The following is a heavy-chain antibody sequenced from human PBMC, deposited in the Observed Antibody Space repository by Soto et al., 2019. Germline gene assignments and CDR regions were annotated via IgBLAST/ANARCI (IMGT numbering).Heavy chain of an antibody. J-gene: IGHJ4*02. CDR2: IDPNSGDK. D-gene: IGHD3-3*01. CDR1: GYTFTGHF. Sequence: QVQLVQSGTEVKKPGASVKVSCKVSGYTFTGHFIHWVRQAPGQGLEWMGWIDPNSGDKNYAQKFQGRVTMTRDMSSSTAYMELSRLRSDDTAVYYCARYITIFGVVIVPRVFDYWGQGTLVTVSS. CDR3: ARYITIFGVVIVPRVFDY. V-gene: IGHV1-2*02.